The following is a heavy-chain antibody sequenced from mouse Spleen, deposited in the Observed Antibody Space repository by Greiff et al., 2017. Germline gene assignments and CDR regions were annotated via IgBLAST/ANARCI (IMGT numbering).Heavy chain of an antibody. V-gene: IGHV1-82*01. Sequence: VQLQQSGPELVKPGASVKISCKASGYAFSSSWMNWVKQRPGKGLEWIGRIYPGDGDTNYNGKFKGKATLTADKSSSTAYMQLSSLTSEDSEVYFCAREARATYYAMDYWGQGTSVTVSS. CDR1: GYAFSSSW. D-gene: IGHD3-1*01. CDR2: IYPGDGDT. J-gene: IGHJ4*01. CDR3: AREARATYYAMDY.